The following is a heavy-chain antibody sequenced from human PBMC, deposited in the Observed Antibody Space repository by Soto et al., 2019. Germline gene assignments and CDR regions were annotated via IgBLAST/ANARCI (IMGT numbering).Heavy chain of an antibody. Sequence: ASVKVSCKASGYTFTSYDINWVRQATGQGLEWMGWMNPNSGNTGYAQKFQGRVTMTRNTSISTAYMELSSLRSEDTAVYYCARLTTVTYYYYYYMDVWGKGTTVTVSS. D-gene: IGHD4-17*01. CDR1: GYTFTSYD. CDR2: MNPNSGNT. J-gene: IGHJ6*03. V-gene: IGHV1-8*01. CDR3: ARLTTVTYYYYYYMDV.